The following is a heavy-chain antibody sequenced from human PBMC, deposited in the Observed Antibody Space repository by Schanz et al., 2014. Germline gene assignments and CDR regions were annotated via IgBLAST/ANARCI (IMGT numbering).Heavy chain of an antibody. CDR1: GYIFGSHG. CDR3: ARVHIATYHYNSPGAFDI. CDR2: INAHTGNT. V-gene: IGHV1-18*01. D-gene: IGHD3-10*01. Sequence: QVQLVQSGAEVKKPGVSVKVSCKASGYIFGSHGMTWERQAPGQGPELMGWINAHTGNTQYAQKFQGRVNMTRDTVTTTVHLELTRLRTDDTAIYYCARVHIATYHYNSPGAFDIWGQGTRVTVSS. J-gene: IGHJ3*02.